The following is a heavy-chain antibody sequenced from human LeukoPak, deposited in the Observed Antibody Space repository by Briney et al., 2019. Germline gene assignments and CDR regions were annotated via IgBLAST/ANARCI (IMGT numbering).Heavy chain of an antibody. CDR3: ATEPRDDYDSNLYGMDV. CDR2: SDPEDGET. D-gene: IGHD3-22*01. J-gene: IGHJ6*02. V-gene: IGHV1-24*01. Sequence: ASVKVSCKVSGYTLTELSMHWVRQAPGKGLEWMGGSDPEDGETIYAQKFQGRVTMTEDTSTDTAYMELSSLRSEDTAVYYCATEPRDDYDSNLYGMDVWGQGTTVTVSS. CDR1: GYTLTELS.